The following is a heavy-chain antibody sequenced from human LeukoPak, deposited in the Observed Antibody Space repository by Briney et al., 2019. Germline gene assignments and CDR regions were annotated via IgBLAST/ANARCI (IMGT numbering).Heavy chain of an antibody. V-gene: IGHV4-59*01. CDR2: IYYSGST. Sequence: PSETLSLTCTVSGGSISSYYWSWIRQPPGKGLEWIGYIYYSGSTNYNPSLKSRVTISVDTSKNQFSLKLSSVTAADTAVYYCAREEAVAGYYYFDYWGQGTLVTVSS. CDR1: GGSISSYY. CDR3: AREEAVAGYYYFDY. D-gene: IGHD6-19*01. J-gene: IGHJ4*02.